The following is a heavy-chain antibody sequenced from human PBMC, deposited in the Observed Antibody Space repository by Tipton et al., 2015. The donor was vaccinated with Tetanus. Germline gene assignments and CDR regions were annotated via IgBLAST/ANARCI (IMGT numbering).Heavy chain of an antibody. Sequence: QLVQSGAEVKKPGESLKISCQVSGYIFGTYWIGWVRQTPGKGLEWMGLIYPGDSHTKYSPSFQGQVTIPVDKSINTAYLQWSSLKASDTSVFYCARAHCTDGVCNFDFWGQGALVTVAS. CDR3: ARAHCTDGVCNFDF. CDR1: GYIFGTYW. J-gene: IGHJ4*02. CDR2: IYPGDSHT. V-gene: IGHV5-51*01. D-gene: IGHD2-8*01.